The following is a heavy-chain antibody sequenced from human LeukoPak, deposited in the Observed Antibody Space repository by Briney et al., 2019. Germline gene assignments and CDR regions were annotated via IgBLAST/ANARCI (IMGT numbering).Heavy chain of an antibody. CDR3: ARFRHVAVAGTPHFDF. CDR1: GYSFTDYY. J-gene: IGHJ4*02. Sequence: ASVKVSCKTSGYSFTDYYMHWVRQAPGQGLEWMGWINPNSGGTNYAEKFHGRVTMTRDTSITTAYMELSGLRSADTAVYYCARFRHVAVAGTPHFDFWGQGTLVTVSS. V-gene: IGHV1-2*02. CDR2: INPNSGGT. D-gene: IGHD6-19*01.